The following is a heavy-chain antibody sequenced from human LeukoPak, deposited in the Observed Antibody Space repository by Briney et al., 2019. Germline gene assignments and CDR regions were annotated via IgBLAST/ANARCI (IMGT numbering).Heavy chain of an antibody. CDR2: IYYSGST. CDR3: AQATYYDILTGLQPMYYMDV. J-gene: IGHJ6*03. Sequence: SETLSLTCTVSGGSISSSSYYWGWIRQPPGKGLEWIGSIYYSGSTYYNPSLKSRVTISVDTSKNQFSLKLSSVTAADTAVYYCAQATYYDILTGLQPMYYMDVWGKGTTVTISS. D-gene: IGHD3-9*01. CDR1: GGSISSSSYY. V-gene: IGHV4-39*07.